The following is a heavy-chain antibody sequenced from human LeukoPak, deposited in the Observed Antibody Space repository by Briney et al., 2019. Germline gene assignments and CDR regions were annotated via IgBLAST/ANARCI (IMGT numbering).Heavy chain of an antibody. CDR1: GFSFSSNG. Sequence: GGSLRLSCAASGFSFSSNGMHWVRQAPGKGLEWVAVISYDGGTKYYADSVKGLFTISRDNSKNTLFLQMNSLRDGDTAVYFCAKDWGGFGDFWSGYFNYYGLDVWGQGTTVTVSS. V-gene: IGHV3-30*18. J-gene: IGHJ6*02. D-gene: IGHD3-3*01. CDR3: AKDWGGFGDFWSGYFNYYGLDV. CDR2: ISYDGGTK.